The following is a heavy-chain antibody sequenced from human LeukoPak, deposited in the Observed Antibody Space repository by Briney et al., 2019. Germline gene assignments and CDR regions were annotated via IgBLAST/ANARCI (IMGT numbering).Heavy chain of an antibody. Sequence: GGSLRLPCAASGFTFSSYSMNWVRQAPGKGLEWVSSISSSSSYIYHADSVKGRFAISRDNAKNSLYLQMNSLRAEDTALYYCAKDISTRYGGNTHFDYWGQGTLVTVSS. CDR1: GFTFSSYS. CDR3: AKDISTRYGGNTHFDY. V-gene: IGHV3-21*04. J-gene: IGHJ4*02. CDR2: ISSSSSYI. D-gene: IGHD4-23*01.